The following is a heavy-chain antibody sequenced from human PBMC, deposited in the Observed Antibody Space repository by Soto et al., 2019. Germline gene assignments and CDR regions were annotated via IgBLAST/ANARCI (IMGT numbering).Heavy chain of an antibody. J-gene: IGHJ3*02. CDR1: GGTFSSYA. CDR2: IIPIFGTA. V-gene: IGHV1-69*13. CDR3: ARDTTGVGATRGDAFDI. Sequence: SVKVSCKASGGTFSSYAISWVRQAPGQGLEWMGGIIPIFGTANYAQKFQGRVTITANESTSTAYMELSSLRSEDTAVYYCARDTTGVGATRGDAFDIWGKGTMVTVSS. D-gene: IGHD1-26*01.